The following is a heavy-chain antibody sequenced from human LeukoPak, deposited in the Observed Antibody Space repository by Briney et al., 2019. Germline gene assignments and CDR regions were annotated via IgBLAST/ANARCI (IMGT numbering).Heavy chain of an antibody. CDR3: ARVGEYGSGCSSYILWFDP. J-gene: IGHJ5*02. D-gene: IGHD3-10*01. CDR1: GGSISSSSYY. CDR2: IYYSGST. V-gene: IGHV4-39*07. Sequence: PSETLSLTCTASGGSISSSSYYWGWIRQPPGKGLEWIGSIYYSGSTYYNPSLKSRVTISVDTSKNQFSLKLSSVTAADTAVYYCARVGEYGSGCSSYILWFDPWGQGTLVTVSS.